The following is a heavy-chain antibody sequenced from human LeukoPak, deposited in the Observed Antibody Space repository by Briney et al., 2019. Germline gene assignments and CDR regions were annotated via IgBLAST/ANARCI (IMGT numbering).Heavy chain of an antibody. CDR1: GGSISSSTYY. Sequence: PSETLSLTCTVSGGSISSSTYYWGWIRQPPGKGLEWIGSIYYSGSTYYNLSLKSRVTISVDTSKNQFSLKLNSVTAADTAVYYCASDEVSGPRIAAAGTRWFDTWGLGTLVTVSS. CDR2: IYYSGST. J-gene: IGHJ5*02. D-gene: IGHD6-13*01. CDR3: ASDEVSGPRIAAAGTRWFDT. V-gene: IGHV4-39*01.